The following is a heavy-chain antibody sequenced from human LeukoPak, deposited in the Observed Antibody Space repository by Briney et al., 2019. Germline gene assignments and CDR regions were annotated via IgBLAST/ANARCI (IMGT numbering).Heavy chain of an antibody. D-gene: IGHD3-3*01. V-gene: IGHV1-18*01. CDR3: ARDSQIFGVVKI. CDR2: ISAYNGNT. Sequence: ASVKVSCKASGYTFISYGISWVRQAPGQGLEWMGWISAYNGNTNYAQKLQGRVTTTTDTSTGTAYMELRSLRSDDTAVYYCARDSQIFGVVKIWGQGTLVTVSS. J-gene: IGHJ4*02. CDR1: GYTFISYG.